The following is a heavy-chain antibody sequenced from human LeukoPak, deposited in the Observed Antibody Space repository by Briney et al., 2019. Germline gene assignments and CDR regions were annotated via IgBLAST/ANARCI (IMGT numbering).Heavy chain of an antibody. CDR3: ARRIAVAGTGDWFDP. CDR1: GYTFTXXY. Sequence: VSCKAXGYTFTXXYMHWVRQAPGQGLEWMGIINPSGGSTSYAQKFQGRVTMTRDTSTSAVYMELSSLRSEDTAVYYCARRIAVAGTGDWFDPWGQGTLVTVSS. CDR2: INPSGGST. J-gene: IGHJ5*02. V-gene: IGHV1-46*01. D-gene: IGHD6-19*01.